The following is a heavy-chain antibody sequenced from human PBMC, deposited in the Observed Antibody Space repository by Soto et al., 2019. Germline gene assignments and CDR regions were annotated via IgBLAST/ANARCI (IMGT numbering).Heavy chain of an antibody. J-gene: IGHJ3*02. Sequence: ASVKISCKGSGYSFTDYWLGWVRQVPGKGPEWVALIYPDDSDASYSPSFQGQVTISADKSISTAYLQWSSLKASDTAMYYCARPYSRNDAFDIWGQGTMVTVSS. D-gene: IGHD4-4*01. CDR3: ARPYSRNDAFDI. CDR2: IYPDDSDA. CDR1: GYSFTDYW. V-gene: IGHV5-51*01.